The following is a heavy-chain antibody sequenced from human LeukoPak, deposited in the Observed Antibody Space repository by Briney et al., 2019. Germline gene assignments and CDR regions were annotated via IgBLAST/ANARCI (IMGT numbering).Heavy chain of an antibody. CDR1: GFTFSSYS. D-gene: IGHD3-3*01. J-gene: IGHJ3*02. Sequence: GGSLRLSCAASGFTFSSYSMNWVRQAPGKGLEWVSSISSSSSYIYYADSVKGRFTISRDNAKNSLYLQMNSLRAEDTAVYYCARAAIFGVVIRFDAFDIWGQGTMVTVSS. CDR2: ISSSSSYI. V-gene: IGHV3-21*01. CDR3: ARAAIFGVVIRFDAFDI.